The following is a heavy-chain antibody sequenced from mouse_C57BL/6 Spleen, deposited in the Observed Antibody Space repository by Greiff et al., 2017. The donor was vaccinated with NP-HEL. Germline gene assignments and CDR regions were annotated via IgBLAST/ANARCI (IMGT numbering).Heavy chain of an antibody. V-gene: IGHV1-82*01. CDR3: AGHEDYYWFAY. CDR2: IYPGDGDT. CDR1: GYAFSSSW. D-gene: IGHD2-1*01. Sequence: VQLQQSGPELVKPGASVKISCKASGYAFSSSWMNWVKQRPGKGLEWIGRIYPGDGDTNYNGKFKGKATLTADKSSSTAYMQLSSLTSEDSAVYFCAGHEDYYWFAYWGQGTLVTVSS. J-gene: IGHJ3*01.